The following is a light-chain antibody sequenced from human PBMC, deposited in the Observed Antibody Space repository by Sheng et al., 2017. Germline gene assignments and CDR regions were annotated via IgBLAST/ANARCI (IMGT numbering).Light chain of an antibody. Sequence: DIQMTQSPSSLSASVGDRVTITCRASQGISNALAWYQQKPGKAPKLLVFAASRLESGVPSRFSGSGAGTDYTLSISSLQPEDFATYFCHQYYSSYTFGQGTKLEIK. V-gene: IGKV1-NL1*01. CDR1: QGISNA. CDR2: AAS. CDR3: HQYYSSYT. J-gene: IGKJ2*01.